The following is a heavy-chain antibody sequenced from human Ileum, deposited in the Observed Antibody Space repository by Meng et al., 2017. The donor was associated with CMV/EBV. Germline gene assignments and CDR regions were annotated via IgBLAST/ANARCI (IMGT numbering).Heavy chain of an antibody. J-gene: IGHJ5*02. CDR1: GASIRSYC. V-gene: IGHV4-4*07. Sequence: LQGSGPGLVKPSATLSLPCRVSGASIRSYCWSWIRQPAGKGLEWIGRFTARGNTNYNPSLKSRVTMSLDTSLNQFSLRLNSVTAADTAVYYCARDVIRDDTGSWFDPWGQGTLVTVSS. CDR3: ARDVIRDDTGSWFDP. CDR2: FTARGNT. D-gene: IGHD3-9*01.